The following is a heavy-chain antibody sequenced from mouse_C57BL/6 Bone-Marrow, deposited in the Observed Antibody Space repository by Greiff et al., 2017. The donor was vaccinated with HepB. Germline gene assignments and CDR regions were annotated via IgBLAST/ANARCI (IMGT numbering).Heavy chain of an antibody. CDR1: GFTFSDYY. CDR3: AREGLRDYAMDY. D-gene: IGHD2-2*01. J-gene: IGHJ4*01. CDR2: INYDGSST. V-gene: IGHV5-16*01. Sequence: EVQRVESEGGLVQPGSSMKLSCTASGFTFSDYYMAWVRQVPEKGLEWVANINYDGSSTYYLDSLKSRFIISRDNAKNILYLQMSSLKSEDTATYYCAREGLRDYAMDYWGQGTSVTVSS.